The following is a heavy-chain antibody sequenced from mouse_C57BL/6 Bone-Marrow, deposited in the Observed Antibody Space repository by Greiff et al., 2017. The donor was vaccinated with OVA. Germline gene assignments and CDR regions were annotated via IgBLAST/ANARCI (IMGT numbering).Heavy chain of an antibody. CDR2: IDPEDGDT. V-gene: IGHV14-1*01. D-gene: IGHD1-1*01. J-gene: IGHJ1*03. CDR3: TIPHYYGSSYRYFDV. CDR1: GFNIKDYY. Sequence: VHVKQSGAELVRPGASVKLSCTASGFNIKDYYKHWVKQRPEQGLEWIGRIDPEDGDTEYAPKFQGKATMTADTSSNTAYLQLSSLTSEDTAVYYCTIPHYYGSSYRYFDVWGTGTTVTVSS.